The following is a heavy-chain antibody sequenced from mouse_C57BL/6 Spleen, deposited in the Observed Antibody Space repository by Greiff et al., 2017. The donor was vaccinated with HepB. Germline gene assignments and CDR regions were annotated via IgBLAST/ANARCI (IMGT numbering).Heavy chain of an antibody. CDR2: INPYNGGT. Sequence: EVQLQESGPVLVKPGASVKMSCKASGYTFTDYYMNWVKQSHGKSLEWIGVINPYNGGTSYNQKFKGKATLTVDKSSSTAYMELNSLTSEDSAVYYCAREGHARFAYWGQGTLVTVSA. CDR3: AREGHARFAY. J-gene: IGHJ3*01. CDR1: GYTFTDYY. V-gene: IGHV1-19*01.